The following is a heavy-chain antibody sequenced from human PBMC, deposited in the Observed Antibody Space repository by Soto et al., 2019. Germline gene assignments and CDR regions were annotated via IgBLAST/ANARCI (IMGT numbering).Heavy chain of an antibody. D-gene: IGHD3-22*01. CDR1: GFTFSSYA. CDR2: ISYDGGNK. Sequence: QLQLVESGGGVVQPGRSLRLSCAASGFTFSSYAMHWVRQAPGKGLEWVADISYDGGNKYYPDSLKGRFTISRDNSKTTLYLQMNSLSAEDTAVYYCAKDLVVLVTPYYGMDVWGQGTTVTVSS. V-gene: IGHV3-30*18. J-gene: IGHJ6*02. CDR3: AKDLVVLVTPYYGMDV.